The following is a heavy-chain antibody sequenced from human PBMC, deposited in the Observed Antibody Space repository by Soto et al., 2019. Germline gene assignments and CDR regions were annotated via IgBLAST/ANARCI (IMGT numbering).Heavy chain of an antibody. D-gene: IGHD5-18*01. CDR1: GFTFSSYG. CDR2: IWYDGSNK. Sequence: QVQLVECGGGVVQPGRSLRLSCAASGFTFSSYGMHWVRQAPGKGLEWVAVIWYDGSNKYNADSVKGRFTFSRDNSKNTLYLQMNSLRAEDTAVYYCARVLDVDTAMALGYWGQGTLVTVSS. CDR3: ARVLDVDTAMALGY. J-gene: IGHJ4*02. V-gene: IGHV3-33*01.